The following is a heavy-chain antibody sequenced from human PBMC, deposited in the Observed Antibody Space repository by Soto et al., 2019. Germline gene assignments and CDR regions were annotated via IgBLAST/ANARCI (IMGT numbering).Heavy chain of an antibody. J-gene: IGHJ4*02. Sequence: SETLSLTCTVSGGSISSGGYYWSWIRQHPGKGLEYIGYIYYSGSTYYNPSLKSRVTISVDTSKNQFSLKLSSVAAADTAVYYCARVGSWSFDYWGQGALVTVSS. V-gene: IGHV4-31*03. CDR2: IYYSGST. CDR1: GGSISSGGYY. CDR3: ARVGSWSFDY. D-gene: IGHD6-13*01.